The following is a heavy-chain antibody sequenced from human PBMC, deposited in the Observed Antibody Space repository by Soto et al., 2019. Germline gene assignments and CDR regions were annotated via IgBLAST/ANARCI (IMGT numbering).Heavy chain of an antibody. V-gene: IGHV2-5*08. CDR1: GGSITSYYW. CDR2: IYWDNDK. CDR3: AHRLCDSSCYWDVGFFDY. J-gene: IGHJ4*02. Sequence: TLSLTCTVSGGSITSYYWSWIRQPPGKALECLALIYWDNDKRYSPSLKSRLSVTKDTSKNQVVLTMTNMDPVDTGTYYCAHRLCDSSCYWDVGFFDYWGQGALVTVSS. D-gene: IGHD3-22*01.